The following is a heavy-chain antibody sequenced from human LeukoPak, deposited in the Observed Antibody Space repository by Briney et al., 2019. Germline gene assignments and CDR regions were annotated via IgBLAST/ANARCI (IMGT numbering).Heavy chain of an antibody. D-gene: IGHD3-9*01. CDR1: GFTFSTYR. Sequence: GGSLRLSCAASGFTFSTYRMTWVRQAPGKGPEWVANIKQDGSEQYYVDFVKGRFTISRDNAKNSLYLQMNSLRAEDTAVYYCARDGLRYFDWGQGTLVTVSS. V-gene: IGHV3-7*01. CDR3: ARDGLRYFD. J-gene: IGHJ4*02. CDR2: IKQDGSEQ.